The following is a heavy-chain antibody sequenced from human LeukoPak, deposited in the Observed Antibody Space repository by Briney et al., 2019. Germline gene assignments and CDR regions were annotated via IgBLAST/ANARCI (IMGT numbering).Heavy chain of an antibody. J-gene: IGHJ4*02. Sequence: SETLTLTCTVSGGAISSYYWSWIRQPPGKGLEWFGYIYYSGSTNYNPSLKSRVTISVDTSKNQFSLKLSSVTAADTAVYYCARVEGIAAAGTLDYWGQGTLVTVSS. CDR1: GGAISSYY. V-gene: IGHV4-59*01. CDR2: IYYSGST. D-gene: IGHD6-13*01. CDR3: ARVEGIAAAGTLDY.